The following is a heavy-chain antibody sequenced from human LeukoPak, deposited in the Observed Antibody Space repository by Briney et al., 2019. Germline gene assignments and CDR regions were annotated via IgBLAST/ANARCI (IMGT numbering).Heavy chain of an antibody. CDR3: AKDYYYDSSGYYSDAFDI. D-gene: IGHD3-22*01. J-gene: IGHJ3*02. CDR2: ISWNSGSI. V-gene: IGHV3-9*01. Sequence: GGSLRLSCAASGFTFPNYAMNWVRQAPGKGLEWVSGISWNSGSIGYADSVKGRFTISRDNAKNSLYLQMNSLRAEDTALYYCAKDYYYDSSGYYSDAFDIWGQGTMVTVSS. CDR1: GFTFPNYA.